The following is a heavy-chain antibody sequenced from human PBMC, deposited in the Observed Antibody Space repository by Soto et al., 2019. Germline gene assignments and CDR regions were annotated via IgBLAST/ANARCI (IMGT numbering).Heavy chain of an antibody. Sequence: ASVKVSCKASGYAFNKYAMHWVRQAPGQRLGWMGWINGGDGNIKYSQKFQGRVTITRDTTASTAYMELSSLGSEDTAVYYCARARAIPAGGITWFDPWGQGTLVTVSS. J-gene: IGHJ5*02. D-gene: IGHD6-13*01. CDR2: INGGDGNI. V-gene: IGHV1-3*01. CDR3: ARARAIPAGGITWFDP. CDR1: GYAFNKYA.